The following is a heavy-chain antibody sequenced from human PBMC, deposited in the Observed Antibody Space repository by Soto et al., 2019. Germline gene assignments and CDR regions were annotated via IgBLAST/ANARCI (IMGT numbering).Heavy chain of an antibody. Sequence: GGSLRLSCAASGFTFSSYAMSWVRQAPGKGLEWVSAISGSGGSTYYADSVKGRFTISRDNSKNTLYLQMNSLRAEDTAVYYCAKDSAPAYYYYGMDVWGQGTTVTVPS. CDR1: GFTFSSYA. CDR3: AKDSAPAYYYYGMDV. V-gene: IGHV3-23*01. CDR2: ISGSGGST. D-gene: IGHD1-26*01. J-gene: IGHJ6*02.